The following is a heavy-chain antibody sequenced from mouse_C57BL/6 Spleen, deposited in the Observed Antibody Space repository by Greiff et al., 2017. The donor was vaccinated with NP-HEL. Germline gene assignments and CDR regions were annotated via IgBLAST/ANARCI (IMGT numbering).Heavy chain of an antibody. J-gene: IGHJ2*01. Sequence: QVQLQQSGTELVRPGASVTLSCKASGYTFTDYEMHWVKQTPVHGLEWIGAIDPETGGTAYNQKFKGKAILTADKSSSTAYMELRSLTSEDSAVYYCTRSGSSLFDYWGQGTTLTVSS. CDR3: TRSGSSLFDY. D-gene: IGHD1-1*01. CDR2: IDPETGGT. CDR1: GYTFTDYE. V-gene: IGHV1-15*01.